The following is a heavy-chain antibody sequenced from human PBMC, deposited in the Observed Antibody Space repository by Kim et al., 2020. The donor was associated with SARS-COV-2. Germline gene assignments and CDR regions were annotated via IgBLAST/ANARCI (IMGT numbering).Heavy chain of an antibody. CDR2: ISSSSSTI. D-gene: IGHD6-13*01. CDR3: ARGHRIAAAGGIRFDP. V-gene: IGHV3-48*04. J-gene: IGHJ5*02. CDR1: GFTFSSYS. Sequence: GGSLRLSCAASGFTFSSYSMNWVRQAPGKGLEWVSYISSSSSTIYYADSVKGRFTISRDNAKNSLYLQMNSLRAEDTAVYYCARGHRIAAAGGIRFDPWGQGTLVTVSS.